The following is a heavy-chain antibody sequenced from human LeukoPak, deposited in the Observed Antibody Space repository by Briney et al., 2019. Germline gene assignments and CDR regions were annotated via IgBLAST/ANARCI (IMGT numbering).Heavy chain of an antibody. J-gene: IGHJ3*02. CDR1: GFSFSNYV. V-gene: IGHV3-64*01. CDR2: IMPNGETR. D-gene: IGHD2-15*01. CDR3: ARDRDGGFAFDI. Sequence: GGSLRLSCAASGFSFSNYVMHWVRQAPGKGLEYASAIMPNGETRGYANSMKGRFTISRDNSKNTLYLQMGSLRAEGMAIYYCARDRDGGFAFDIWGQGTLVTVSS.